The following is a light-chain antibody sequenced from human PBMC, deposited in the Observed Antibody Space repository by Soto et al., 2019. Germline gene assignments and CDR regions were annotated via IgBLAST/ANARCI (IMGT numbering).Light chain of an antibody. CDR1: QSISNH. CDR2: AAS. V-gene: IGKV1-39*01. CDR3: QQSNSIPPT. Sequence: DIQMTQSPSSLSASVEDRVIITCRASQSISNHLNWYQQKPGKAPKLLIFAASSLQSGVPSRFSGSRSGPDFTLTISSLQPVDFATHYRQQSNSIPPTFGQGTKVDIK. J-gene: IGKJ1*01.